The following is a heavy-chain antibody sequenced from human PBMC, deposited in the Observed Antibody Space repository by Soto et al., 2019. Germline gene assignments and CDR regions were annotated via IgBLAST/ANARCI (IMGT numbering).Heavy chain of an antibody. CDR1: GFTFSSYA. CDR3: ARTYYDILTGVVY. D-gene: IGHD3-9*01. V-gene: IGHV3-30-3*01. CDR2: ISYDGSNK. Sequence: GGSLRLSCAASGFTFSSYAMHWVRQAPGKGLEWVAVISYDGSNKYYADSVKGRFTISRDNSKNTLYLQMNSLRAEDTAVYYCARTYYDILTGVVYWGQGTLVTVSS. J-gene: IGHJ4*02.